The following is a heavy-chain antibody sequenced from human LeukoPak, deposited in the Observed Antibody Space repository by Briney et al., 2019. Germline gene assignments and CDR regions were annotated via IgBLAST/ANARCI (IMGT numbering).Heavy chain of an antibody. CDR1: DSSFATYW. CDR2: IFPGDSDT. D-gene: IGHD2-15*01. V-gene: IGHV5-51*01. CDR3: ASEYCSGGNCYSDY. Sequence: GESLKISCKGSDSSFATYWIGWVRPMPGQGLEWMGIIFPGDSDTRYSPSFQGQVTISADKSISTAYLQWSSLKASDTAIYYCASEYCSGGNCYSDYWGQGTLVTVSS. J-gene: IGHJ4*02.